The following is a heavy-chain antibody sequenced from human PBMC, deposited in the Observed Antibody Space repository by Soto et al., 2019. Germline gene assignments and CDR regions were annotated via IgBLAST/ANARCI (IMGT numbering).Heavy chain of an antibody. Sequence: GGSLRLSCTGSGFPFDDFAINWVRQAPGKGLEWVGLINSRSDIYYADSVKGRFTISRDNAKNSVSLQMNSLRAEDTAVYYCAREYTAWPLAYGLDVWGQGTTVTVSS. J-gene: IGHJ6*02. CDR1: GFPFDDFA. V-gene: IGHV3-21*01. CDR3: AREYTAWPLAYGLDV. CDR2: INSRSDI. D-gene: IGHD2-2*02.